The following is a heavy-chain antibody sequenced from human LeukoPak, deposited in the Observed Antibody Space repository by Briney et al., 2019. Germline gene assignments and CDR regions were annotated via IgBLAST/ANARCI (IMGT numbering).Heavy chain of an antibody. Sequence: GGSLRLSCAVSGFTISGHWMFWVRQAPGKGLEWDSSTNSDGSSRGYTDSVKGRFTVSRDNAKNTLYLQMNSLRGEDTAVYYCARARWYSCDYWGQGTLVTVSS. CDR1: GFTISGHW. CDR2: TNSDGSSR. D-gene: IGHD5-24*01. J-gene: IGHJ4*02. V-gene: IGHV3-74*01. CDR3: ARARWYSCDY.